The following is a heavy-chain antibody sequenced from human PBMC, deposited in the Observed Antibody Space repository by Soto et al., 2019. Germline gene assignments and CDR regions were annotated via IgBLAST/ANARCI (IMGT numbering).Heavy chain of an antibody. Sequence: GGSLRLSCAASGFTFSSYSMNWVRQAPGKGLEWVSSISSSSSYIYYADSVKGRFTISRDNAKNSLYLQMNSLRAEDTAVYYCARVIYSRGPVVVAAVEDAFDIWGQGTMVTVSS. CDR1: GFTFSSYS. D-gene: IGHD2-15*01. V-gene: IGHV3-21*01. J-gene: IGHJ3*02. CDR3: ARVIYSRGPVVVAAVEDAFDI. CDR2: ISSSSSYI.